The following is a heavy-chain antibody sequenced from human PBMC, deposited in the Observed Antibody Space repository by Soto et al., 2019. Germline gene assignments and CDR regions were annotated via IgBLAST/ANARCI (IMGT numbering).Heavy chain of an antibody. D-gene: IGHD3-22*01. Sequence: ASVKVSCKASGYTFSSYGISWVRQAPGQGLEWLGWISPYDDDTKYAQNLQGRVRMTTDTSTRTVYMDLRSLRSDDTAIYYCARGGYYDSSGSRNYPYYGMDVWG. J-gene: IGHJ6*02. CDR3: ARGGYYDSSGSRNYPYYGMDV. V-gene: IGHV1-18*01. CDR2: ISPYDDDT. CDR1: GYTFSSYG.